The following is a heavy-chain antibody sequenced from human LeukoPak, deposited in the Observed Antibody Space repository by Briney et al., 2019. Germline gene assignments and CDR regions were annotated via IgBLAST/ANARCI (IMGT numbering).Heavy chain of an antibody. CDR2: INPSGRI. CDR3: ARGRQEVSMIVVVMTGVSYYLDV. Sequence: SETLSLTCAVYGGSFRGYYWTWIRQAPGEGLEWIGEINPSGRISYNPSLKSRLTISVDASKNQFSLNLRSLTAADTAVYYCARGRQEVSMIVVVMTGVSYYLDVWGKGTTVTVS. CDR1: GGSFRGYY. V-gene: IGHV4-34*01. D-gene: IGHD3-22*01. J-gene: IGHJ6*03.